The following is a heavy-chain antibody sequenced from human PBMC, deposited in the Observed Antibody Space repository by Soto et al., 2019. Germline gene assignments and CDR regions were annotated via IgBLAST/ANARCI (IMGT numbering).Heavy chain of an antibody. J-gene: IGHJ5*02. CDR2: ISAYNGNT. D-gene: IGHD4-17*01. CDR1: CYTFTSYG. Sequence: SAKVSFKASCYTFTSYGISWVREAPGQGLEWMGWISAYNGNTNYAQKLQGRVTMTTDTSTSTAYMELRSLRSDDTAVYYCARDNPTVTTRFDPWGQGTLVTVSS. CDR3: ARDNPTVTTRFDP. V-gene: IGHV1-18*04.